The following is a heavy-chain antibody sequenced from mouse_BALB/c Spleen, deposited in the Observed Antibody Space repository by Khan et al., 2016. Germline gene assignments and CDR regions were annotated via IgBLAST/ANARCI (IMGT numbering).Heavy chain of an antibody. CDR1: GYTFTDYS. CDR3: ARSTVVARNYYAMDY. D-gene: IGHD1-1*01. V-gene: IGHV9-2-1*01. CDR2: INTETGEP. J-gene: IGHJ4*01. Sequence: QIQLVQSGPELKKPGETVKISCKASGYTFTDYSMHWVKQAPGKGLKWMGWINTETGEPTYADDFKGRFAFYLETSASTAYLEINNLKNEDTATYFCARSTVVARNYYAMDYWGQGTSVTVSS.